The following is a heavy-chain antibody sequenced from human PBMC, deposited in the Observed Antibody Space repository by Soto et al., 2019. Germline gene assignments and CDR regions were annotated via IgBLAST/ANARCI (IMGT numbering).Heavy chain of an antibody. J-gene: IGHJ4*02. V-gene: IGHV1-69*08. CDR2: IIPILGIA. Sequence: QVQLVQSGAEVKKPGSSVKVSCKASGGTFSSYTISWVRQAPGQGLEWMGRIIPILGIANYAQKFQGRVTITADKSTSTAYMELRSLRSEDTAVYYCAREKWSVYDFDGYYFDYWCQGTLVTVSS. CDR3: AREKWSVYDFDGYYFDY. D-gene: IGHD5-12*01. CDR1: GGTFSSYT.